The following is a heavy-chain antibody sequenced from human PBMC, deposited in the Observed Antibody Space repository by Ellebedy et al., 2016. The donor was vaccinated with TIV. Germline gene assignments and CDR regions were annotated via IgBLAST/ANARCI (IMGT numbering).Heavy chain of an antibody. CDR3: ATDGSYGDYRSPTHAFVM. V-gene: IGHV3-7*01. CDR1: GFSFRSYW. CDR2: INQDGSQK. J-gene: IGHJ3*02. D-gene: IGHD4-17*01. Sequence: GGSLRLSCAASGFSFRSYWMSWVRQAPGKGLEWVASINQDGSQKYHVDSVKGRFTIARDNAKNSLFLQMSSLRVEDTAVYYCATDGSYGDYRSPTHAFVMWGQGTMVAVSS.